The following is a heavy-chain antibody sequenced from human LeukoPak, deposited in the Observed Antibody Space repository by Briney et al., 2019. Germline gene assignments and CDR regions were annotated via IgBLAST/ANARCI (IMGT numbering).Heavy chain of an antibody. V-gene: IGHV4-61*02. CDR2: IYTSGST. D-gene: IGHD3-22*01. CDR3: ARSHFNYYDSSGYYPGTDAFDI. J-gene: IGHJ3*02. CDR1: GGSISSSSYY. Sequence: PSQTLSLTCTVSGGSISSSSYYWSWIRQPAGKGLEWIGRIYTSGSTNYNPSLKSRVTISVDTSKNQFSLKLSSVTAADTAVYYCARSHFNYYDSSGYYPGTDAFDIWGQGTMVTVSS.